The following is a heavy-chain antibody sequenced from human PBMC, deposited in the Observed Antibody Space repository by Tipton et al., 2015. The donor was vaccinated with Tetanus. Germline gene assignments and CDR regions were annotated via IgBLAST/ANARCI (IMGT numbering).Heavy chain of an antibody. CDR3: ARDSRIPETYYDFWGEHYYCFGIDF. Sequence: QLVQSGAEVKKTGSSVKVSCKASGGTFSSYAISWVRQAPGQGLEWMGRIIPILGIANYAQKFQGRVTITADKSTSTAYMELSSLRTEDTAVYYCARDSRIPETYYDFWGEHYYCFGIDFWGQGTTVTVSS. J-gene: IGHJ6*02. D-gene: IGHD3-3*01. CDR1: GGTFSSYA. V-gene: IGHV1-69*09. CDR2: IIPILGIA.